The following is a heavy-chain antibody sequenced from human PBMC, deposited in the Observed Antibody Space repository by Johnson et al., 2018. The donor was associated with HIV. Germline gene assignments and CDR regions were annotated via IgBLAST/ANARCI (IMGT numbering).Heavy chain of an antibody. CDR3: ARDYRGRTVDAFGV. CDR2: IGFDGTKS. J-gene: IGHJ3*01. V-gene: IGHV3-30*02. Sequence: QMQLVESGGGVVQPGGSLRLSCAASGFTFSSYGMHWVRQAPGKGLEWVAFIGFDGTKSYYADSLKGRFTISRDNSKNMMVMQMNSLSAGDAAVYYCARDYRGRTVDAFGVGGQGTLVIVSS. D-gene: IGHD3-16*02. CDR1: GFTFSSYG.